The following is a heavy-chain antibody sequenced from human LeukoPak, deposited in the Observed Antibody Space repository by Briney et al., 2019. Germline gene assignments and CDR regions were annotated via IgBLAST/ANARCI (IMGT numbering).Heavy chain of an antibody. D-gene: IGHD3-16*01. CDR2: VYNSGDT. CDR3: ARLKLGAYFDL. V-gene: IGHV4-59*08. CDR1: GGSTSSDY. Sequence: SETLSLTCTDSGGSTSSDYWSWIRQSPGKGLEWVGYVYNSGDTGKNPSLKSRVTILLDTSKNQCSLKLTSVSAADTAVYYCARLKLGAYFDLWGRGTLVTVSS. J-gene: IGHJ2*01.